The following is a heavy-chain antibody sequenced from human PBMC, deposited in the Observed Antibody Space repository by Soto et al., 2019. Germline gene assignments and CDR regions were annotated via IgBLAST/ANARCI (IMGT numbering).Heavy chain of an antibody. D-gene: IGHD2-2*02. CDR3: AREACCTSSSCYTRYGMDV. CDR1: GLTVSSNY. J-gene: IGHJ6*02. CDR2: IYSGGSI. V-gene: IGHV3-53*01. Sequence: PGGSLRLSCAASGLTVSSNYMSWVRQAPGKGLEWVSVIYSGGSIYYADSVKGRFTISRDNSKNTLYLQMNSLRAEDTGVYYCAREACCTSSSCYTRYGMDVWGQGTTVTVSS.